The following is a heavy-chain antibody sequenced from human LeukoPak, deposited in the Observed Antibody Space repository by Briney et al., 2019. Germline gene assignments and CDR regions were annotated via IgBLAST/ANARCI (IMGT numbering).Heavy chain of an antibody. V-gene: IGHV4-38-2*02. CDR2: IYYSGST. CDR1: GYSIGSGYY. D-gene: IGHD3-22*01. CDR3: ARHRLYDSTVSYYDFDY. J-gene: IGHJ4*02. Sequence: SETLSLTCTVSGYSIGSGYYWGWIRQPPGKGLEWIGSIYYSGSTYDNPSLKSRVTISLDTSKNQFSLKLSSVTASDTAVYYCARHRLYDSTVSYYDFDYWGQGTLVTVSS.